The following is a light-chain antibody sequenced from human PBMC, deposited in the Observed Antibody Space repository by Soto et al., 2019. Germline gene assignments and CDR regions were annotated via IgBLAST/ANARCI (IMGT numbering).Light chain of an antibody. J-gene: IGKJ1*01. CDR2: GST. CDR3: QQYGSSPPT. Sequence: EIVLTQSPGTLSLSPGERATLSCRASQSIISNYLAWYQRRPGQAPRLLIYGSTSRATGIPARFSGSGSGTDFTLTITRLESEDFEVYYCQQYGSSPPTFGQGTKVEIK. CDR1: QSIISNY. V-gene: IGKV3-20*01.